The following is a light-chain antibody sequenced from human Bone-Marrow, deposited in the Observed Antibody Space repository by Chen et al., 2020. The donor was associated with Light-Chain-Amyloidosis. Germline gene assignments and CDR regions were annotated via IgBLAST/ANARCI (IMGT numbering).Light chain of an antibody. CDR2: EDD. CDR1: SGSIATNY. CDR3: QSYQGSSQGV. Sequence: NFMLTQPHSVSESPWKTVISDCTRSSGSIATNYVEWYQQRPGSSPTTVIYEDDQRPSGVPDRFSGSIDRSSSSASLPISGLKTEDEADYYCQSYQGSSQGVFGGGTKLTVL. J-gene: IGLJ3*02. V-gene: IGLV6-57*01.